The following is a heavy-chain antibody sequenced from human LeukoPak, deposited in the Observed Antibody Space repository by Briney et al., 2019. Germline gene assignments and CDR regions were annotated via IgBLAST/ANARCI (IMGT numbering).Heavy chain of an antibody. CDR3: ARRYCSGGSCYFGMDV. J-gene: IGHJ6*02. Sequence: GGSLRLSCAASGFTFSSYAMHWVRRAPGKGLEYVSAISSNGGSTYYANSVKGRFTISRDNSKNTLYLQMGSLRAEDMAVYYCARRYCSGGSCYFGMDVWGQGTTVTVSS. V-gene: IGHV3-64*01. CDR1: GFTFSSYA. D-gene: IGHD2-15*01. CDR2: ISSNGGST.